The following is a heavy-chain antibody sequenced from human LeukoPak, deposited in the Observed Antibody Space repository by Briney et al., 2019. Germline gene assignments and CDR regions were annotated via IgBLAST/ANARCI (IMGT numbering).Heavy chain of an antibody. J-gene: IGHJ4*02. CDR3: ARDTRDGSGSYYNVLYY. CDR2: ISAYNGNT. D-gene: IGHD3-10*01. CDR1: GYTFTSYG. Sequence: ASVKVSCKASGYTFTSYGISWVRQAPGQGLEWMGWISAYNGNTNYAQKLQGRVTMTTDTSTSTAYMEPRSLRSDDTAVYYCARDTRDGSGSYYNVLYYWGQGTLVTVSS. V-gene: IGHV1-18*01.